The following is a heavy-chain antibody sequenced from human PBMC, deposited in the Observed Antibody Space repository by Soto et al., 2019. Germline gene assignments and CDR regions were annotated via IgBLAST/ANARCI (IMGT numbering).Heavy chain of an antibody. CDR1: GGSISSGGYS. CDR3: ARGGRICDSTRCYPYFDY. Sequence: QLQLQESGSGLVKPSQTLSLTCAVSGGSISSGGYSWSWIRQPPGKGLDWIGYIYHSGSTYYNPSLKSRVTISVDRSKNQFSLKLSSVTAADTAVYYCARGGRICDSTRCYPYFDYWGQGTLVTVSS. D-gene: IGHD2-2*01. CDR2: IYHSGST. J-gene: IGHJ4*02. V-gene: IGHV4-30-2*01.